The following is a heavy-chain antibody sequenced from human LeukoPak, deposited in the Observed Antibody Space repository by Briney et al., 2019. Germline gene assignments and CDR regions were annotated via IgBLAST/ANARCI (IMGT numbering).Heavy chain of an antibody. D-gene: IGHD5-12*01. CDR3: ARAAPRWLREDY. Sequence: SETLSLTCTVSGGSISSGGYYWSWIRQHPGKGLEWIGYIYYSGSTYYNPSLKSRVTISVDTSKNQFSLKLSSVTAADTAVYYCARAAPRWLREDYWGQGTLVTVSS. J-gene: IGHJ4*02. V-gene: IGHV4-31*03. CDR2: IYYSGST. CDR1: GGSISSGGYY.